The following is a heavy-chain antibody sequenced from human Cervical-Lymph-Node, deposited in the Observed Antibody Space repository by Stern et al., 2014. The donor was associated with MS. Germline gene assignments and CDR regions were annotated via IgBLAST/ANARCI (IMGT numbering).Heavy chain of an antibody. CDR3: ARRGSARRESGCLDP. CDR2: IIPVLSTI. Sequence: VQLVQSGAEVKKPGSSVKVSCKASGGTSNRHGISWVRQAPGQGLEWMGRIIPVLSTIDYAQKFQGRVTITADESTSTTYMELSSLRYEDTAVYYCARRGSARRESGCLDPWGQGTLVTVSS. V-gene: IGHV1-69*01. CDR1: GGTSNRHG. D-gene: IGHD1-26*01. J-gene: IGHJ5*02.